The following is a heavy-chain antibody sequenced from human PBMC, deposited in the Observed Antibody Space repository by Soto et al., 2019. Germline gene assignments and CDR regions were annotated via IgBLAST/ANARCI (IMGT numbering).Heavy chain of an antibody. D-gene: IGHD3-10*01. V-gene: IGHV3-21*01. CDR2: ISSSSSYI. CDR3: ARDFSLTMVRGVIIMERGYYYYYMDV. J-gene: IGHJ6*03. CDR1: GFTFSSYS. Sequence: GGSLRLSCAASGFTFSSYSMNWVRQAPGKGLEWVSSISSSSSYIYYADSVKGRFTISRDNAKNSLYLQMNSLRAEDTAVYYCARDFSLTMVRGVIIMERGYYYYYMDVWGKGTTVTVSS.